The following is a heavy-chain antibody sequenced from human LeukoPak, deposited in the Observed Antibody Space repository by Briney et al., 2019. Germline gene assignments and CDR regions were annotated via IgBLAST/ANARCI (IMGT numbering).Heavy chain of an antibody. CDR1: GFTFSNAW. Sequence: GGSLRLSCAASGFTFSNAWMGWARQAPGKGLEWVGRIKTKVDGGATDYAAPVKGRFSISRDDSKTTLYLQMNSLRAEDTAVYYCAKDIAMIVVAGDAFDIWGQGTMVTVSS. CDR2: IKTKVDGGAT. J-gene: IGHJ3*02. D-gene: IGHD3-22*01. V-gene: IGHV3-15*01. CDR3: AKDIAMIVVAGDAFDI.